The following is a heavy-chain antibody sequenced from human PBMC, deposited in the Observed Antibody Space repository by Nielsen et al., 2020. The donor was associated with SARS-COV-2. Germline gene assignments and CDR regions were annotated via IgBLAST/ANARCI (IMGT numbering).Heavy chain of an antibody. CDR1: GFIFSSFA. V-gene: IGHV3-30*04. D-gene: IGHD3-16*01. J-gene: IGHJ4*02. CDR2: ISYNGTNK. CDR3: VRGLQVPNGLAHR. Sequence: GESLKISCAASGFIFSSFAMHWVRQAPGKGLEWVALISYNGTNKYYADSVKGRFTISRDTSKNTLYLQMNSLRAEDTAVYYCVRGLQVPNGLAHRWGQGTLVTVSS.